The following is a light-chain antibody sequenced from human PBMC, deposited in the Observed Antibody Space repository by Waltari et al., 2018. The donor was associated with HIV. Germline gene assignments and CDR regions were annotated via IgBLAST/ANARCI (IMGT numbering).Light chain of an antibody. CDR1: SDQASINYS. J-gene: IGLJ3*02. V-gene: IGLV8-61*01. Sequence: QTVVTQEPSFSVSPGGNVTLTCALNSDQASINYSPGWFQQTPGQAPRTLISSTYSRSSGVPDRFSGSILGNKAALTITGAQADDDSVYFCALYMTGAKWVFGGGTKLTVL. CDR2: STY. CDR3: ALYMTGAKWV.